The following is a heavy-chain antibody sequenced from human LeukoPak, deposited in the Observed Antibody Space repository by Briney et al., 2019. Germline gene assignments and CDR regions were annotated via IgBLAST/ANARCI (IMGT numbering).Heavy chain of an antibody. D-gene: IGHD3-10*01. Sequence: GGSLRLSCAASGFTFSHYYMSWIRQAPGKGLEWVSYISSSGSTIYYADSVKGRFTISRDNAKNSLYLQMNSLRAEDTAVYYCASDMVRGVIIKPPDYWGQGTLITVSS. CDR2: ISSSGSTI. CDR1: GFTFSHYY. J-gene: IGHJ4*02. CDR3: ASDMVRGVIIKPPDY. V-gene: IGHV3-11*04.